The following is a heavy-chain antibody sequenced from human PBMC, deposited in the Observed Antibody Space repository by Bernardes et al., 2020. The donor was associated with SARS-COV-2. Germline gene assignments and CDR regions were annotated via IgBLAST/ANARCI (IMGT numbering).Heavy chain of an antibody. J-gene: IGHJ4*02. D-gene: IGHD3-16*02. CDR3: ARGGMYGGTFGGVIVDVSYFDY. CDR2: IYTSGST. V-gene: IGHV4-61*02. Sequence: SETLSLTCTVSGGSISSGSYYWSWLRQPAGKGLEWIGRIYTSGSTNYNPSLKSRVTISVDTSKNQFSLKLSSVTAADTAVYYCARGGMYGGTFGGVIVDVSYFDYWGQGTLGTVSS. CDR1: GGSISSGSYY.